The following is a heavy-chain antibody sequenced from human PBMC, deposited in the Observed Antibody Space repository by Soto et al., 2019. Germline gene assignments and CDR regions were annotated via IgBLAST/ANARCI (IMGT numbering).Heavy chain of an antibody. CDR2: IYWNGDQ. CDR1: GFSLSTSGVG. Sequence: QITLKESGPPLVKPTQTLTLTCTFSGFSLSTSGVGVGWIRQPPGKALEWLALIYWNGDQRYSPSLKNRLTILKDTSKNQVVLIMTNMDPVDTASYYCAHTGRVRYDWDFGGLDPWGQGTLVTVSS. V-gene: IGHV2-5*01. CDR3: AHTGRVRYDWDFGGLDP. D-gene: IGHD1-7*01. J-gene: IGHJ5*02.